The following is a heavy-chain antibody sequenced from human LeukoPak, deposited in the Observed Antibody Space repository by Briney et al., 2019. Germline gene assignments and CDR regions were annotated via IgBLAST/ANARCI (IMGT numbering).Heavy chain of an antibody. V-gene: IGHV4-34*01. CDR2: INHSGST. Sequence: PSETLSLTCAVYGGSFSGYYWSWIRQPLGKGLEWIGEINHSGSTNYNPSLKSRVTISVDTSKNQFSLKLSSVTAADTAVYYCARDKLLWFGELPNWFDPWGQGTLVTVSS. J-gene: IGHJ5*02. CDR3: ARDKLLWFGELPNWFDP. CDR1: GGSFSGYY. D-gene: IGHD3-10*01.